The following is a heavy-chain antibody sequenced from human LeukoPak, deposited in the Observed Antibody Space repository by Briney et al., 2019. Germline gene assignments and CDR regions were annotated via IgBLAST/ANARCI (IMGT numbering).Heavy chain of an antibody. CDR2: IYTSGTT. CDR1: GGPISSYS. CDR3: AREDPLVAARGLDY. D-gene: IGHD2-15*01. V-gene: IGHV4-4*07. J-gene: IGHJ4*02. Sequence: SETLSLTCTVSGGPISSYSWNWIRQPAGKGLEWIGRIYTSGTTNYNTTLKSRLTMSIDTSKNQFSLRLSSVTAADTAVYYCAREDPLVAARGLDYWGQGTLVTVSS.